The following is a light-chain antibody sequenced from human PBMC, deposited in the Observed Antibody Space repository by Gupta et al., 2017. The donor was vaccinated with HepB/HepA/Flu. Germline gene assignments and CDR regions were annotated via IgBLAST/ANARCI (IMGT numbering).Light chain of an antibody. J-gene: IGLJ2*01. CDR3: SAWDVSLNGLL. CDR2: NDY. CDR1: SSNIGFKA. V-gene: IGLV1-44*01. Sequence: QSVLIQPPSVSGTPGQRVTISCSGSSSNIGFKAVSWYQQFPGTAPKLVIYNDYQRPSGVPDRFSGSKSGTSASLAINGLQSEDEADYFCSAWDVSLNGLLLGGGTKLTVL.